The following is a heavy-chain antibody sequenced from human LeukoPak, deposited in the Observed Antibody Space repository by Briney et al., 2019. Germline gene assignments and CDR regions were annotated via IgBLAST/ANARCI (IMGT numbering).Heavy chain of an antibody. CDR1: GFTFGRYS. V-gene: IGHV3-21*01. Sequence: GGSLRLSCAASGFTFGRYSMNWVRQAPGKGLEWVSSISDSGTYIYYADSVKGRFTISRDNAKNLLYLQMNSLRAEDTAVYYCASLPGGYCSTTSCYRKDSDYWGQGTLVTVSS. J-gene: IGHJ4*02. D-gene: IGHD2-2*01. CDR2: ISDSGTYI. CDR3: ASLPGGYCSTTSCYRKDSDY.